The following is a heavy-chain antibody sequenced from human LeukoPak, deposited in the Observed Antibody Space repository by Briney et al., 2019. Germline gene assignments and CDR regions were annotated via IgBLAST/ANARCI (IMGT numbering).Heavy chain of an antibody. J-gene: IGHJ4*02. Sequence: GGSLRLSCAASGFTFSSYGMHWVRQAPGKGLEWVAFIRYDGSNKFYADSVKGRFTISGDNAKDSLYLQMNSLRAEDTAVYFCARVQVAVQSVFDYFDYWGQGTLVTVSS. V-gene: IGHV3-30*02. CDR3: ARVQVAVQSVFDYFDY. CDR1: GFTFSSYG. D-gene: IGHD2-2*01. CDR2: IRYDGSNK.